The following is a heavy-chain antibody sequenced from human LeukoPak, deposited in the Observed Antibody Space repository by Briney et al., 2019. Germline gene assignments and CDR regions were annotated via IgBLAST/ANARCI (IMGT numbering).Heavy chain of an antibody. Sequence: GGSLRLSCEASGFTFSTYGMHWVRQAPGKGLEWITLIPYGGSNKYYADSVKGRFTISRDNSKNTLYLQMNSLRAEDTAVYYCARYYGSGRGYYGLDVWGPGTTVTVFS. D-gene: IGHD3-10*01. CDR3: ARYYGSGRGYYGLDV. CDR2: IPYGGSNK. CDR1: GFTFSTYG. J-gene: IGHJ6*02. V-gene: IGHV3-30*03.